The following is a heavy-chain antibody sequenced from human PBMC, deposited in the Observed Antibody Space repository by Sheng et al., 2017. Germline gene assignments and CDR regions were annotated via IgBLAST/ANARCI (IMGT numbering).Heavy chain of an antibody. CDR1: GFTCSNCD. CDR3: AKLNWFEGGRGDRGY. D-gene: IGHD3-10*01. CDR2: ITGSGEDS. J-gene: IGHJ4*02. V-gene: IGHV3-23*01. Sequence: EVQLLESGGDLVQPGGSLRLSCAASGFTCSNCDINWVRQVPGKGLEWVSGITGSGEDSHYADSVKGRFTISRDNSKNIIYLQMNSLRAEDTAVYYCAKLNWFEGGRGDRGYWGQGTLVTVSS.